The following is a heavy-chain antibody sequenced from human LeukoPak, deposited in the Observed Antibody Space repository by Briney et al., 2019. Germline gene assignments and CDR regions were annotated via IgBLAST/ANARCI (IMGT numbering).Heavy chain of an antibody. CDR3: ARESNIHYYFDS. D-gene: IGHD1/OR15-1a*01. CDR2: VYYSGST. Sequence: SETLSLTCTVSGGSVSSDGFYWTWIRQPPGKGLEWIGYVYYSGSTNYNPSLKSRVTISIDTSKNQFSLKLSSVTAADTAVYYCARESNIHYYFDSWGQGTLVTVSS. CDR1: GGSVSSDGFY. J-gene: IGHJ4*02. V-gene: IGHV4-61*08.